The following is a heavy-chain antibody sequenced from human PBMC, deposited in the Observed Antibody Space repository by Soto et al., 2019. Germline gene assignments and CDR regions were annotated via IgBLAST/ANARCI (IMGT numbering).Heavy chain of an antibody. CDR2: ISGSGGNT. CDR1: GVSLITSA. Sequence: PGGSLRLSCASPGVSLITSAMSGVRQAPGKGLEWVSAISGSGGNTFYADSVKGRFTISRDTSKNTLYLQMNSLRAEDTAVYYCARDRASPIVLVPAAPLPNYYYYYGMDVWGQGTTVTVSS. V-gene: IGHV3-23*01. J-gene: IGHJ6*02. CDR3: ARDRASPIVLVPAAPLPNYYYYYGMDV. D-gene: IGHD2-2*01.